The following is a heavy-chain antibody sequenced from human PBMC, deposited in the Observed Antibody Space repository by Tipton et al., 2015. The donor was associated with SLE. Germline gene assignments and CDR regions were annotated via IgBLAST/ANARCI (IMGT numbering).Heavy chain of an antibody. CDR1: GFTFKSYE. CDR3: ARDASGWSEHY. CDR2: ISTDSSNL. Sequence: SLRLSCVASGFTFKSYEMNWVRQAPGRDLEWISYISTDSSNLYYSDAVQGRFTISRDNAENSLYLQMNSLRAEDTAVYYCARDASGWSEHYWGLGTLVTVSS. D-gene: IGHD6-19*01. J-gene: IGHJ4*02. V-gene: IGHV3-48*03.